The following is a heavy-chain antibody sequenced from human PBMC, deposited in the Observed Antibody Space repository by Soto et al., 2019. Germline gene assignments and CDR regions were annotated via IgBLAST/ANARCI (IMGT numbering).Heavy chain of an antibody. CDR3: AGVEEYCSGGSCFRSGFDY. CDR2: IYYSGST. Sequence: SETLSLTCTVSGGSISSGGYYWSWIRQHPGKGLEWIGYIYYSGSTYYNPSLKSRVTISVDTSKNQFSLKLSSVTAADTAVYYCAGVEEYCSGGSCFRSGFDYWGQGTLVTVSS. CDR1: GGSISSGGYY. J-gene: IGHJ4*02. D-gene: IGHD2-15*01. V-gene: IGHV4-31*03.